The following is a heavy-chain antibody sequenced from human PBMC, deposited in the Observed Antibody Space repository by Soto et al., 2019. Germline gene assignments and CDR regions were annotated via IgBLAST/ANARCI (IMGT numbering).Heavy chain of an antibody. V-gene: IGHV1-18*01. CDR3: ARDRYCSGGSCYQDAFDI. CDR2: ISAYNGNT. CDR1: GYTFTSYG. J-gene: IGHJ3*02. D-gene: IGHD2-15*01. Sequence: ASVKVSCKASGYTFTSYGISWVRQAPGQGLEWKEWISAYNGNTNYAQKLQGRVTMTTDTSTSTAYMELRSLRSDDTAVYYCARDRYCSGGSCYQDAFDIWGQGTMVTVSS.